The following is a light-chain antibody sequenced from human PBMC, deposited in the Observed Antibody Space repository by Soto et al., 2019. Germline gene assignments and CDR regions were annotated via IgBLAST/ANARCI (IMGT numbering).Light chain of an antibody. CDR2: ASS. V-gene: IGKV1-12*01. J-gene: IGKJ3*01. Sequence: DIHMTQSPSFVSASVGYRFTIACRASQGISTWVVWYQQKPGAAPKLLIHASSNLQSGVPSRFRGSGSGTDCTLTISSLPPEDFETYYCQQANSSPLTFGPGTKVDI. CDR3: QQANSSPLT. CDR1: QGISTW.